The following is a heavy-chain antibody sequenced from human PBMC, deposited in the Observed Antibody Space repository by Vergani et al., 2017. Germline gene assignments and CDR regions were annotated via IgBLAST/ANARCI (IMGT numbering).Heavy chain of an antibody. CDR2: ISSRGDDT. Sequence: EVQLVESGGGLVQPGGSLRLTSAASEFTFSNYAMSWVRQAPGRGLEWVSAISSRGDDTYYADSVKGRFTISRDNSKNTLYLQLNSLRAEDTAAYYCVKTATVTTPDSWGQGTLVTVSS. D-gene: IGHD4-17*01. V-gene: IGHV3-23*04. J-gene: IGHJ5*02. CDR1: EFTFSNYA. CDR3: VKTATVTTPDS.